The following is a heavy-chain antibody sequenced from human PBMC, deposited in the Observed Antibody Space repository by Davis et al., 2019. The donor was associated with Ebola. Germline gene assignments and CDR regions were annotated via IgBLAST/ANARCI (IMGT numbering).Heavy chain of an antibody. J-gene: IGHJ4*02. CDR2: IYYSGST. CDR1: GGSISSGDYY. V-gene: IGHV4-30-4*01. Sequence: MPSETLSLTCTVSGGSISSGDYYWSWIRQPPGKGLEWIGYIYYSGSTYYNPSLKSRVTISVDTSKNQFSLKLSSVTAADTAVYYCARGGAYDYVWGSYRPTAYFDYWGQGTLVTVSS. D-gene: IGHD3-16*02. CDR3: ARGGAYDYVWGSYRPTAYFDY.